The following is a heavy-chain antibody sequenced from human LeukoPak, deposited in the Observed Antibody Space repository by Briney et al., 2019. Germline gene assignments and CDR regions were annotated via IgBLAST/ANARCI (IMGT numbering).Heavy chain of an antibody. CDR2: ICGSGGSR. J-gene: IGHJ4*02. Sequence: GGSLRLSCAASGFTISTYGMSWVRQAPGKGLEWVSGICGSGGSRFYTDSVKGRFTISRDNSKNTLYLQMNSLRAEDTALYYCAKGLERESRLDSWGQGTLVTVSS. V-gene: IGHV3-23*01. CDR3: AKGLERESRLDS. CDR1: GFTISTYG. D-gene: IGHD1-1*01.